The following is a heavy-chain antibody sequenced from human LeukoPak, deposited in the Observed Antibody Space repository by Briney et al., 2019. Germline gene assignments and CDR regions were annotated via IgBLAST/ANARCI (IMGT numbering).Heavy chain of an antibody. J-gene: IGHJ4*02. V-gene: IGHV5-51*01. CDR1: GSIFTSYW. CDR3: ARRFTVTDPFDY. CDR2: IYPGDSDT. Sequence: GASLKISCKGSGSIFTSYWIGGGRQMPGKGLEWMGIIYPGDSDTRYSPSFQGQVTISADKSISTAYLQWSSLKASDTAMYYCARRFTVTDPFDYWGQGTLVTVSS. D-gene: IGHD4-11*01.